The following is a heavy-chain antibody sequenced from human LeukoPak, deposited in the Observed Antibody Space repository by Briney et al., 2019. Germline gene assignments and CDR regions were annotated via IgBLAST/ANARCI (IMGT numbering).Heavy chain of an antibody. D-gene: IGHD5-12*01. Sequence: PGGSLRLSCAASGFTFSRYWMHWVRQAPGKGLVWVSRINTDGRTITYADSVKGRFTISRDNAKNSLYLQMNSLRAEDTAVYYCARESPFAYSGYDLGQVYRFRTYYFDYWGQGTLVTVSS. CDR3: ARESPFAYSGYDLGQVYRFRTYYFDY. V-gene: IGHV3-74*01. CDR1: GFTFSRYW. CDR2: INTDGRTI. J-gene: IGHJ4*02.